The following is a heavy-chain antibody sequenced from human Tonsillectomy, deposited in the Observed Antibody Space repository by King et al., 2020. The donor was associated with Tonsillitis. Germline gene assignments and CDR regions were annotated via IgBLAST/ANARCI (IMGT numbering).Heavy chain of an antibody. CDR1: GGSISSYY. CDR3: ARETPSNYYSDRGPGWFDP. D-gene: IGHD3-22*01. V-gene: IGHV4-59*01. CDR2: IYYSGST. Sequence: QLQESGPGLVKPSETLSLTCTVSGGSISSYYWSWIRQPPGKGLEWIGYIYYSGSTNYNPSLKSRVTISVDTSKNQFSLKLSSVTAADTAVYYCARETPSNYYSDRGPGWFDPWGQGTLVTVSS. J-gene: IGHJ5*02.